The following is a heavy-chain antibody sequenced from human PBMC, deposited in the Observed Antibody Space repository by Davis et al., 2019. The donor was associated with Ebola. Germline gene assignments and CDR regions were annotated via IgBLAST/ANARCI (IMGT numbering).Heavy chain of an antibody. Sequence: PGGSLRLSCAASGFTFSSYAMSWVRQAPGKGLEWVSAISGSGGSTYYADSVKGRFTISRDNSRNTLSLHINSLRVEDTAVYYCAKFWGYFWGQGTLVTVSS. V-gene: IGHV3-23*01. CDR1: GFTFSSYA. CDR2: ISGSGGST. D-gene: IGHD3-16*01. CDR3: AKFWGYF. J-gene: IGHJ4*02.